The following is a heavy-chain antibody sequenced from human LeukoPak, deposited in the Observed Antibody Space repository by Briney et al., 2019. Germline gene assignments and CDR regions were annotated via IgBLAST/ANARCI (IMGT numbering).Heavy chain of an antibody. CDR2: TYYRSKWYD. CDR1: GDSVSSNSAA. D-gene: IGHD3-10*01. J-gene: IGHJ4*02. V-gene: IGHV6-1*01. Sequence: SQTLSLTCAISGDSVSSNSAAWNWIRQSPSRGLEWLGRTYYRSKWYDDYAVSVKSRITINPDTSKNQFSLQLNSVTLANTAVYYCARGKDGAGSYEDYWGQGTLVTVSS. CDR3: ARGKDGAGSYEDY.